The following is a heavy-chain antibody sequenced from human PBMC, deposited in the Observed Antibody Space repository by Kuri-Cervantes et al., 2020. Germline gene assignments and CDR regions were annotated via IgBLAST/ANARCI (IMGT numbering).Heavy chain of an antibody. CDR3: ARGPGPTLRYFDWFQEDYYYGMDV. J-gene: IGHJ6*02. CDR2: MNPNSGNT. D-gene: IGHD3-9*01. Sequence: ASVKVSCKASGYTFTSYDINWVRQATGQGLEWMGWMNPNSGNTGYAQKFQGRVTMTRNTSISTAYMELSSLRSGDTAVYYCARGPGPTLRYFDWFQEDYYYGMDVWGQGTTVTVSS. CDR1: GYTFTSYD. V-gene: IGHV1-8*01.